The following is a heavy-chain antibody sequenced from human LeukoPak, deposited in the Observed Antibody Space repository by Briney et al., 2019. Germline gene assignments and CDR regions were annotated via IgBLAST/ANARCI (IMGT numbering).Heavy chain of an antibody. D-gene: IGHD3-22*01. CDR3: ARIHYYYDSSGYYPYFDY. CDR1: GLTFGSYA. V-gene: IGHV3-23*01. Sequence: GGSLRLSCAASGLTFGSYARSGVRQAPGKGLDWVSAISGSGGSTYYADSVKGRFTISRDNSKNTLYLQMNSLRAEDTAVYYCARIHYYYDSSGYYPYFDYWGQGTLVTVSS. CDR2: ISGSGGST. J-gene: IGHJ4*02.